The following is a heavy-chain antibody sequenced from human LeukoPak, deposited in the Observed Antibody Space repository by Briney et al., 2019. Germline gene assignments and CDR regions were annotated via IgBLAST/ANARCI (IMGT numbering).Heavy chain of an antibody. CDR3: ATSYYYDSSDYDY. J-gene: IGHJ4*02. CDR2: INPSGGST. D-gene: IGHD3-22*01. Sequence: ASVKVSCKASGYTFTSYFMHWVRQAPGQGLECMGIINPSGGSTTYAQKFQGRVTMTRDTSTSTVYMELSSLRSEDTAVYYCATSYYYDSSDYDYWGQGTLVTVSS. V-gene: IGHV1-46*01. CDR1: GYTFTSYF.